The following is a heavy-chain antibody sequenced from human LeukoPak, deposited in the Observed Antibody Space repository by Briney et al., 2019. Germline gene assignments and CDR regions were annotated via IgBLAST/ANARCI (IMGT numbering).Heavy chain of an antibody. V-gene: IGHV3-23*01. Sequence: PGGSLRLSCAASGITFSSNAMSWVRQAPGKGLEWVSGIRGSGGSTYYADSVKGRFTISRVNSKNTLYLQMNSLRADDTAVYYCAGYDPFDYWGQGTLVTVSS. D-gene: IGHD3-3*01. CDR1: GITFSSNA. CDR2: IRGSGGST. CDR3: AGYDPFDY. J-gene: IGHJ4*02.